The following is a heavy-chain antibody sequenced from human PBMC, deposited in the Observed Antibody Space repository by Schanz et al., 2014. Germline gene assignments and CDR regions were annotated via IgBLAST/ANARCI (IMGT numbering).Heavy chain of an antibody. CDR2: ITGASDHI. D-gene: IGHD2-8*02. CDR1: GLIFSNYV. Sequence: EVQLLESGGGLVQPGGSLKLSCAASGLIFSNYVMSWVRQAPGKGLEWVSGITGASDHIDYAESVKGRFTISRDNSKNTLFLQMNSLRAEDTAVYYCAKSLESCPGGRCSRGYFDYWGQGTLVTVSS. CDR3: AKSLESCPGGRCSRGYFDY. J-gene: IGHJ4*02. V-gene: IGHV3-23*01.